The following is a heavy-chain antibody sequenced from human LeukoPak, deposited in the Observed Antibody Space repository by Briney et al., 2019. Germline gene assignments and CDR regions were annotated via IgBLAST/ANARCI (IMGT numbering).Heavy chain of an antibody. D-gene: IGHD6-19*01. Sequence: TSETLSLTCTVSGGSISSYYWSWIRQPPGKRLEWIGHIYYSGSTNYNPSLKSRVTISVDTSKNQFSLKLSSVTAADTAVYYCARGQWLDHFDYWGQGTLVTVSS. CDR3: ARGQWLDHFDY. J-gene: IGHJ4*02. CDR1: GGSISSYY. V-gene: IGHV4-59*12. CDR2: IYYSGST.